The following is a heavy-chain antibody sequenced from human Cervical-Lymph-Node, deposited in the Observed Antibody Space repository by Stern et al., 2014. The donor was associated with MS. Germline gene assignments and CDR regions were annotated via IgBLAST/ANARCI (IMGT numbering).Heavy chain of an antibody. CDR1: GVTFSSYW. D-gene: IGHD2-21*02. Sequence: EVQLVESGGGLVQPGGSLRLSCAASGVTFSSYWMHWVRQAPGKGLAWVSRISSDGSSTDYAASVQGRFTISRDNAKNTLYLQMNSLRAEDTAVYCCASSFGVTAISGISDSWGQGTLVTVSS. V-gene: IGHV3-74*02. J-gene: IGHJ4*02. CDR2: ISSDGSST. CDR3: ASSFGVTAISGISDS.